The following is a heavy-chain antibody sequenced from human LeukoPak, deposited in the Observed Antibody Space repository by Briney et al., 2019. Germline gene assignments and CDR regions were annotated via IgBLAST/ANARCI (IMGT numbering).Heavy chain of an antibody. CDR3: ARDVARSGDLFGWFDP. CDR1: GGSFSGYY. CDR2: VYYSGTT. D-gene: IGHD3-10*01. V-gene: IGHV4-59*01. Sequence: SETLSLTCAVYGGSFSGYYWSWIRQPPGKGLEWIGYVYYSGTTNSNPSLKSRVTISVDTSKNQFSLNLRSVTAADTAVYYCARDVARSGDLFGWFDPWGQGTLVIVSS. J-gene: IGHJ5*02.